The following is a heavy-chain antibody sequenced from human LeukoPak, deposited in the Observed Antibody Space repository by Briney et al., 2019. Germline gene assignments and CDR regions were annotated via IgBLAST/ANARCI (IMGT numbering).Heavy chain of an antibody. CDR2: ISSSSSYI. V-gene: IGHV3-21*01. Sequence: GGSLRLSCAASGFTFSYYSMNWVRQAPGKGLEWVSSISSSSSYIYYADSMKGRFTISRDNAKNTLYLQMNSLRAEDTAVYYCARAKYYFDYWGQGTLVTVSS. CDR3: ARAKYYFDY. J-gene: IGHJ4*02. CDR1: GFTFSYYS.